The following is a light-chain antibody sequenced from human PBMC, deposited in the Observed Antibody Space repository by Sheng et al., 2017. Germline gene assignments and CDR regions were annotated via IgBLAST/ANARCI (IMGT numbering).Light chain of an antibody. CDR3: QQYGTSPYT. CDR1: QSITNRY. CDR2: GAS. J-gene: IGKJ2*01. V-gene: IGKV3-20*01. Sequence: EIVMTQSPDTLSVSPGEKATLSCRASQSITNRYLAWYQQKPGQAPRLVIYGASSRATGIPDRFSGSGSGTDFTLTISRLEPEDFAVYYCQQYGTSPYTFGQGTKLEIK.